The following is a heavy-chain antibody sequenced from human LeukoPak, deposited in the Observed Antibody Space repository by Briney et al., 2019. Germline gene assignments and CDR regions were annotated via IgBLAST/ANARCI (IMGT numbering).Heavy chain of an antibody. D-gene: IGHD3-22*01. J-gene: IGHJ6*02. CDR1: GFTFDDYA. V-gene: IGHV3-9*01. Sequence: GGSLRLSCAASGFTFDDYAMHWVRHTPGKGLEWVAGITWNRDNIGYGDSVKGRFTISRDNVKNVLYLQMNSLRPEDTALYYCAKDLSSAITSALVLDAWGQGTTVTVSS. CDR2: ITWNRDNI. CDR3: AKDLSSAITSALVLDA.